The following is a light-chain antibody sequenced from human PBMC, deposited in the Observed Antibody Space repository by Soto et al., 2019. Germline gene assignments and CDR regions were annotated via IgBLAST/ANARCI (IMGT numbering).Light chain of an antibody. CDR3: QQSYSTPRT. CDR2: AAS. V-gene: IGKV1-39*01. CDR1: QSISTF. Sequence: DIQMTQSPSSLSASVGDRVTITCRASQSISTFLNWYQQKPGKAPKLLIYAASSLQSGVPSRFSGSGSGADVTLNIGGLQPEDFATYYCQQSYSTPRTFGQGTKVDVK. J-gene: IGKJ1*01.